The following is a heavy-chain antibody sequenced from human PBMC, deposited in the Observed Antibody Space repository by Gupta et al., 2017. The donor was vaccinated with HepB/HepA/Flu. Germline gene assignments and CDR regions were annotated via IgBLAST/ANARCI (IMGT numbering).Heavy chain of an antibody. CDR2: VFHGGRA. Sequence: QLRLLVSGPGLVKRAETLSLNCSVSGDSFIRSVDSWGWIRQPPGKGLEWIGNVFHGGRAFYNPSLRGRVTISLDTSNNRFSLRLNSVTAADTAVYYCARHQGRELPDFWGPGTRVTVSS. J-gene: IGHJ4*02. D-gene: IGHD1-26*01. CDR1: GDSFIRSVDS. V-gene: IGHV4-39*01. CDR3: ARHQGRELPDF.